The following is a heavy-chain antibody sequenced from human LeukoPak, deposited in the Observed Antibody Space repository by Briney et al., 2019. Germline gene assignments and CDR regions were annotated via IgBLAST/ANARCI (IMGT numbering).Heavy chain of an antibody. V-gene: IGHV4-59*01. CDR3: ARGGLIVTPTAIGFDY. CDR2: IYYSGTT. CDR1: GGSISYYY. Sequence: SETLSLTCSVSGGSISYYYWSWIRQPPGKGLEWIGYIYYSGTTRYNPSLKSRVTISVDTSKKQFSLKLSSVTAADTAVYYCARGGLIVTPTAIGFDYWGQGTLVTVSS. J-gene: IGHJ4*02. D-gene: IGHD2-21*02.